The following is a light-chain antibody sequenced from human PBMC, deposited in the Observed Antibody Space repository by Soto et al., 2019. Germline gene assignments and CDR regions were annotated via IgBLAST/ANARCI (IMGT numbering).Light chain of an antibody. J-gene: IGKJ5*01. CDR2: GAS. CDR1: QSVSSN. CDR3: QQYNNWPPIT. Sequence: ETEITQSPCTLSVSPGESATLSCGTSQSVSSNLAWYQQKPGQAPRLLIYGASTRATGIPARFSGSGSGTEFTLTISSLQSEDFAVYYGQQYNNWPPITFGQGTRLENK. V-gene: IGKV3-15*01.